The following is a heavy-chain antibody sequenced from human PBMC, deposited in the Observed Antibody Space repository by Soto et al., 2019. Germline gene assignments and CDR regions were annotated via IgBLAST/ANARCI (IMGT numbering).Heavy chain of an antibody. Sequence: QVQLVQSGAAVKKPGSSVKVSCKASGGTFSSYAISWVRQAPEQGLEWMGGIIPIFGTANYAQKFQGRVTITADESTSTAYMELSSLRSEDTAVYYCARGRPGYCISTSCYTRGYYGMDVWGQGTTVTVSS. J-gene: IGHJ6*02. CDR3: ARGRPGYCISTSCYTRGYYGMDV. CDR2: IIPIFGTA. V-gene: IGHV1-69*12. CDR1: GGTFSSYA. D-gene: IGHD2-2*02.